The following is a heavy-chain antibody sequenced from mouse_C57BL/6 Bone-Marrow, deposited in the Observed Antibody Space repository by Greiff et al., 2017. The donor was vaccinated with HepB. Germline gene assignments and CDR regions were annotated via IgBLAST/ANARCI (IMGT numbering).Heavy chain of an antibody. Sequence: VQLQQSGPELVKPGASVKLSCKASGYAFTSSWMNWVKQRPGKGLEWIGRIYPGDGDTNYNGKFKGKATLTADKSSSTAYMQLSSLTSEDSAVYFCARENYDYGAWFAYWGQGTLVTVSA. D-gene: IGHD2-4*01. CDR2: IYPGDGDT. V-gene: IGHV1-82*01. CDR1: GYAFTSSW. J-gene: IGHJ3*01. CDR3: ARENYDYGAWFAY.